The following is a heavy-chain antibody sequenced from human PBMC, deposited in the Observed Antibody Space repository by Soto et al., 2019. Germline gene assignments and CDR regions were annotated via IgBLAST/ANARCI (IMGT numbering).Heavy chain of an antibody. Sequence: QVQLQESGPGLVKPSQTLSLTCTVSGGSISSGGYYWSCIRQHPGKGLEWIGYIYYSGSTYYNPSHKSRVTISVETSMNHSSLKRSSVTAAYTAEYYCARTWGGYFDYWGQGTLVTVSS. D-gene: IGHD3-16*01. J-gene: IGHJ4*02. CDR3: ARTWGGYFDY. CDR1: GGSISSGGYY. CDR2: IYYSGST. V-gene: IGHV4-31*03.